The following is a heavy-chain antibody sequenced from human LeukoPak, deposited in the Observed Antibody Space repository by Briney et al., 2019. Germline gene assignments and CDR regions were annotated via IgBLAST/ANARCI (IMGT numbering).Heavy chain of an antibody. CDR3: ARECGGRGYFDY. J-gene: IGHJ4*02. Sequence: GGSLRLSCAASGFTFDDYAMHWVRHAPGKGLEWVSGISWNSGSIGYADSVKGRFTISRDNSNNTLYPQMNSLRAEDTAVYYCARECGGRGYFDYWGQGTLVTVSS. CDR2: ISWNSGSI. V-gene: IGHV3-9*01. CDR1: GFTFDDYA. D-gene: IGHD3-10*01.